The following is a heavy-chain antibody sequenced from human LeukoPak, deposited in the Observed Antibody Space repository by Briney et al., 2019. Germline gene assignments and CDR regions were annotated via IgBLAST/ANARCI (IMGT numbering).Heavy chain of an antibody. D-gene: IGHD6-19*01. CDR2: ISGGGGST. J-gene: IGHJ4*02. CDR3: AKRDSTGWYSDY. Sequence: QTGGSLRLSCLTSGFTLSTNAMSWVRQAPGKGLEWVSGISGGGGSTYYADSVKGRFTISKDNSKNTLYLQMKSLRAEDTAVYYCAKRDSTGWYSDYWGQGTLVTVSS. V-gene: IGHV3-23*01. CDR1: GFTLSTNA.